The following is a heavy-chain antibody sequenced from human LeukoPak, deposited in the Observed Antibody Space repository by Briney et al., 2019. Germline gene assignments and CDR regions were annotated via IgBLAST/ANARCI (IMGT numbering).Heavy chain of an antibody. D-gene: IGHD3-22*01. CDR2: IWYDGSNK. CDR3: ARGSMYYYDSSGYYPY. CDR1: GLTFSSYG. J-gene: IGHJ4*02. Sequence: GGSLRLSCAVSGLTFSSYGMHWVRQAPGKGLEWVAVIWYDGSNKYYADSVKGRFTISRDNSKNTLYLQMNSLRAEDTAVYYCARGSMYYYDSSGYYPYWGQGTLVTVSS. V-gene: IGHV3-33*08.